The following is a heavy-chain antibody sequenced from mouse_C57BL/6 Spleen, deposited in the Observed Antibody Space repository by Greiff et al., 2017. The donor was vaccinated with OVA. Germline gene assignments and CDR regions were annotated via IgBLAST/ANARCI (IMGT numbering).Heavy chain of an antibody. Sequence: EVMLVESGGGLVKPGGSLKLSCAASGFTFSSYAMSWVRQTPEKRLEWVATISDGGSYTYYPDNVKGRFTISRDNAKNNLYLQMSHLKSEDTAMYYCARDGDYYGSDWYFDVWGTGTTVTVSS. CDR2: ISDGGSYT. D-gene: IGHD1-1*01. CDR1: GFTFSSYA. V-gene: IGHV5-4*01. CDR3: ARDGDYYGSDWYFDV. J-gene: IGHJ1*03.